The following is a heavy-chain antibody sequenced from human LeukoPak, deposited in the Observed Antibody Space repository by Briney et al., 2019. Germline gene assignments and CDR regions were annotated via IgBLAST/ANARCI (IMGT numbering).Heavy chain of an antibody. CDR1: GYTFNIYY. CDR2: INPSGGST. D-gene: IGHD2-15*01. Sequence: GASGKVSCKASGYTFNIYYMHWVRHAPGQRLEWMGIINPSGGSTRYAQKFQGRVTMTRDTSTSTVYMELSSLRSEDTAVYYCARAGGPSDAFDIWGQGTMVTVPS. CDR3: ARAGGPSDAFDI. V-gene: IGHV1-46*02. J-gene: IGHJ3*02.